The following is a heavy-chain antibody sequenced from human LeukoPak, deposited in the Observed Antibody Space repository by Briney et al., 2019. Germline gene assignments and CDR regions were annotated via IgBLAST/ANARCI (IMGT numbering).Heavy chain of an antibody. CDR1: GFTFSSYA. CDR3: TALR. V-gene: IGHV3-15*01. J-gene: IGHJ4*02. Sequence: AGGSLRLSCAASGFTFSSYAMTWVRQAPGKGLEWVGRIKSKTDGGTTDCAAPVKGRFTISRDDSKNTVYLQMNSLKTEDTAVYYCTALRWGQGTLVTVSS. CDR2: IKSKTDGGTT.